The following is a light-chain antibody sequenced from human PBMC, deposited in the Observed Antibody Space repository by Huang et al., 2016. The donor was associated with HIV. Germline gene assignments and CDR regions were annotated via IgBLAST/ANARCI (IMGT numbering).Light chain of an antibody. Sequence: EIVLTQSPATLSLSPGERATLPGRASQSVSSYLAWYQQKPGQAPRLLIYDASNRATGIPARFSGSGSVTDFTLTISSLEPEDFAVYYCQQRSNWPLTFGGGTKVEIK. CDR1: QSVSSY. CDR2: DAS. CDR3: QQRSNWPLT. V-gene: IGKV3-11*01. J-gene: IGKJ4*01.